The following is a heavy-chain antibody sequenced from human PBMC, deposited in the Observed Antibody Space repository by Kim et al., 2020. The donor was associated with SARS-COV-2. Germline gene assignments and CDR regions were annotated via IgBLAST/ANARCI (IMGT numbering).Heavy chain of an antibody. D-gene: IGHD1-7*01. CDR3: AKDLKELGMEPSFIDY. J-gene: IGHJ4*02. CDR1: GFTFGDYA. V-gene: IGHV3-9*01. Sequence: GGSLRLSCAASGFTFGDYAMHWVRQAPGKGLEWVSGISWNSGSIGYADSVKGRFTISRDNAKNSLYLQMNSLRAEDTALYYCAKDLKELGMEPSFIDYWGQGTLVTVSS. CDR2: ISWNSGSI.